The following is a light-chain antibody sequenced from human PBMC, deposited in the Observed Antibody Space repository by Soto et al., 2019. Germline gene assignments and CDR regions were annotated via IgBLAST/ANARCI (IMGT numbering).Light chain of an antibody. J-gene: IGLJ1*01. V-gene: IGLV1-36*01. CDR1: SSNIGNNP. Sequence: QSVLTQPPSVSEAPRQRVTISCSGSSSNIGNNPVNWYQQLPGKAPKLLIYYDDLLPSGVSDRFSGSKSGTSASLAISGLQSEDEADYYCAAWDDSLNGHVFGSGTKLTVL. CDR2: YDD. CDR3: AAWDDSLNGHV.